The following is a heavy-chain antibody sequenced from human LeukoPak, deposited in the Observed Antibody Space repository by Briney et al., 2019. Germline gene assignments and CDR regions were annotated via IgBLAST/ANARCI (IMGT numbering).Heavy chain of an antibody. V-gene: IGHV1-2*02. CDR2: INPNTGDT. CDR1: GYTFTGYY. D-gene: IGHD2-15*01. CDR3: ASYPRYVSSPPFDY. Sequence: ASVKVSCKASGYTFTGYYMHWARQAPGQGLEWMGWINPNTGDTKYAQNFQGRVTMTRDTTISTAYMELTRLTFDDTAVYYCASYPRYVSSPPFDYWGQGTLVAVSS. J-gene: IGHJ4*02.